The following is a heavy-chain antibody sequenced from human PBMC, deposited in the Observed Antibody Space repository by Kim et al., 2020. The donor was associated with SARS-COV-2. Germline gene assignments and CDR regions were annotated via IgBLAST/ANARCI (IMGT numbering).Heavy chain of an antibody. J-gene: IGHJ4*02. V-gene: IGHV1-3*01. Sequence: ASVKVSCKASGYTFTSYAMHWVRQAPGQRLEWMGWINAGNGNTKYSQKFQGRVTITRDTSASTAYMELGSLRSEDTAVYYCARDTSWGSWYFDYWGQGTLVTVSS. CDR2: INAGNGNT. CDR3: ARDTSWGSWYFDY. CDR1: GYTFTSYA. D-gene: IGHD6-13*01.